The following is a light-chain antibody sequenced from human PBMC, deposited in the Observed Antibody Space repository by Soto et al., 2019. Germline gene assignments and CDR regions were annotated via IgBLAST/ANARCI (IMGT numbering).Light chain of an antibody. CDR2: EVS. Sequence: QSALTQPPSASGSPGQSVTISCTGTSSDVGGYNYVSWYQQVPGKAPKLLIYEVSKRPSGVPDRFSGSKSGNTASLTVSGLQADDAADYYCSSCAGTNNLVFGGGTKLTVL. CDR3: SSCAGTNNLV. CDR1: SSDVGGYNY. J-gene: IGLJ3*02. V-gene: IGLV2-8*01.